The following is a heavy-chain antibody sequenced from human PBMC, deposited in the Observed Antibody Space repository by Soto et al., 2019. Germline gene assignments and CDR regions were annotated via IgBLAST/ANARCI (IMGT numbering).Heavy chain of an antibody. D-gene: IGHD4-17*01. CDR1: GGHFDRFA. CDR3: ARGEDDYGDFGSMDV. J-gene: IGHJ6*02. V-gene: IGHV1-69*01. CDR2: IIPFLSAT. Sequence: QVQLVQSGAEVKKPGSSVKLSCRASGGHFDRFALSWLRQAHGQGLEWMGGIIPFLSATSYAQKFQGRVTITADESARTLYLELRSLTSDDTVVYYCARGEDDYGDFGSMDVWGQGTSVTVSS.